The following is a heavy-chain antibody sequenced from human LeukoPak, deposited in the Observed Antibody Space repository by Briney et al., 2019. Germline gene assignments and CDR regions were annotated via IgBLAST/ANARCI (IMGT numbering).Heavy chain of an antibody. D-gene: IGHD2-21*02. CDR2: IYYSGGS. V-gene: IGHV4-59*01. Sequence: SETLSLTCTVYNGAISSYYWSWVRQPPGKGLEWIGSIYYSGGSNYNPPLKSRVTISVDPSKRQFSLKLTSVTAADTAVYYCARGRRNDYYFDLWGQGTLVTVSS. CDR1: NGAISSYY. J-gene: IGHJ4*02. CDR3: ARGRRNDYYFDL.